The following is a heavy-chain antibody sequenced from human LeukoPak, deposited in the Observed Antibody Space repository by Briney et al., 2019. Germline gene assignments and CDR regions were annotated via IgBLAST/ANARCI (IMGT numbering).Heavy chain of an antibody. V-gene: IGHV3-30*18. Sequence: GRSLRLSCAASGFTFSSYGMHWVRQAPGKGLEWVAVISYDGNNKYYADSVKGRFTISRDNSKNTLYLQMNSLRAEDTAVYYCAKDGDIVVVPAAYYFDYWGQGTLVTVSS. CDR1: GFTFSSYG. CDR2: ISYDGNNK. J-gene: IGHJ4*02. D-gene: IGHD2-2*01. CDR3: AKDGDIVVVPAAYYFDY.